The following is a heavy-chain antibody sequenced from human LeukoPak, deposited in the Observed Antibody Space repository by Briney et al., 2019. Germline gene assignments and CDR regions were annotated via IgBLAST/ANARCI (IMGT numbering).Heavy chain of an antibody. CDR1: GGSISSSSYY. CDR2: IYYSGST. J-gene: IGHJ5*02. D-gene: IGHD4-23*01. Sequence: SETLSLTCTVSGGSISSSSYYWGWIRQPPGTGLEWIGSIYYSGSTYYNPSLKSRVTISVDTSKNQFSLKLSSVTAADTAVYYCAGMTTVVTPSDPWGQGTLVTVSS. CDR3: AGMTTVVTPSDP. V-gene: IGHV4-39*07.